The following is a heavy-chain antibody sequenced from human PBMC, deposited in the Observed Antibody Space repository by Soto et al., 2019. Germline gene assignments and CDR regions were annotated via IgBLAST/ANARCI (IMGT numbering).Heavy chain of an antibody. D-gene: IGHD6-6*01. CDR3: ARERAAPSWIDP. V-gene: IGHV4-4*07. CDR1: GGSVTSNY. J-gene: IGHJ5*02. Sequence: SETLSLTCTVSGGSVTSNYWTWIRQPAGKGLEWIGRMYISGTTDYNPSLRGRATTSVDTSKNQISLTLTSVTAADTAVYYCARERAAPSWIDPWGRGTLVTVSS. CDR2: MYISGTT.